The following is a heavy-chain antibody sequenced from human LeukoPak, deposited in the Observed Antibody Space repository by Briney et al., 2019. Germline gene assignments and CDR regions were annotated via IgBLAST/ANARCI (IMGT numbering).Heavy chain of an antibody. CDR1: DRSMNSHY. CDR3: ARLLDNDSSGDPDTFDM. D-gene: IGHD3-22*01. V-gene: IGHV4-59*07. CDR2: VYYSGRT. Sequence: SDTLSLTCTLSDRSMNSHYWSWIRQPPGEGLEWIGFVYYSGRTKYNPSLQSRVTISVQTSENNFSLKLTSVTATDTAVYYCARLLDNDSSGDPDTFDMWGQGTVVIVSS. J-gene: IGHJ3*02.